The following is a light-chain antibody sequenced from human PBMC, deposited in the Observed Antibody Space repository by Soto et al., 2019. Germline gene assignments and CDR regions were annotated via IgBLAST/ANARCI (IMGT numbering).Light chain of an antibody. Sequence: DIQMTQSPSSVSASVGDRVTITCRASQGIRNWLAWYQQTPGKAPELLIFAASSMQSGVPSRFSGSGSGTEFTLTISSLQPDDFATYYCQQYNSYSWTFGQGTKVDIK. V-gene: IGKV1D-16*01. J-gene: IGKJ1*01. CDR3: QQYNSYSWT. CDR2: AAS. CDR1: QGIRNW.